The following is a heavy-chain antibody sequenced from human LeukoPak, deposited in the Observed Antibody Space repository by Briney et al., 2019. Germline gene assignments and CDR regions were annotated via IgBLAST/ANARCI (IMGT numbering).Heavy chain of an antibody. V-gene: IGHV3-21*01. J-gene: IGHJ4*02. D-gene: IGHD3-22*01. Sequence: GGSLRLSCAASGFTFSSFIMDWVRQAPGKGLEGVSSISSSSSYIYYADSVKGRFTISRDNAKNSLYLQMNSLRAEDTAVYYCASVYYDSSGYLFDYWGQGTLVTVSS. CDR3: ASVYYDSSGYLFDY. CDR1: GFTFSSFI. CDR2: ISSSSSYI.